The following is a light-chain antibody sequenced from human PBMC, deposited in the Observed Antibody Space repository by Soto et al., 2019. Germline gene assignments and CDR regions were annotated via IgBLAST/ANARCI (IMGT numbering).Light chain of an antibody. Sequence: DIQMTQSPSSLSASVGDRVTITCRASQNIRNYLNWYQHTPGKAPKLLIYAAFSLHSGDPSRCSGSGSGTDFTLIISSLQPEDITTYYCQRSSSTPYSFGQGTKLEIK. CDR3: QRSSSTPYS. CDR1: QNIRNY. J-gene: IGKJ2*03. CDR2: AAF. V-gene: IGKV1-39*01.